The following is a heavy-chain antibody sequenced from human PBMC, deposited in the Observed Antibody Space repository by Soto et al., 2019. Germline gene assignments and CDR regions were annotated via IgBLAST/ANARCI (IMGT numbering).Heavy chain of an antibody. J-gene: IGHJ5*02. Sequence: SDTLSLTCTVSGAALSSGGYFYTWVRQPPGKGLEWLGYIYYSGGTNYNPSLKSRVTISLDKSKSQFSLRLISVTAADTAVYYSTREQSDDNYFDPPGQGTLVTVSS. D-gene: IGHD6-19*01. CDR1: GAALSSGGYF. V-gene: IGHV4-61*08. CDR3: TREQSDDNYFDP. CDR2: IYYSGGT.